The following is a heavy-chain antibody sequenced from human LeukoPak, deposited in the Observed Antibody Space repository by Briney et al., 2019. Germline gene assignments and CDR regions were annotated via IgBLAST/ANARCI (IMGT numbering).Heavy chain of an antibody. J-gene: IGHJ6*03. D-gene: IGHD1-26*01. CDR2: VYHNGET. Sequence: SETLSLTCTVSGYSITTNYYWAWIRQFPGTGLEWIGSVYHNGETYYNPSLKSRVIISVDTSKNEFSLRLTSVTAADTGAYYCVTPRSWELSDMAVWGKGTTVIVSS. CDR3: VTPRSWELSDMAV. CDR1: GYSITTNYY. V-gene: IGHV4-38-2*02.